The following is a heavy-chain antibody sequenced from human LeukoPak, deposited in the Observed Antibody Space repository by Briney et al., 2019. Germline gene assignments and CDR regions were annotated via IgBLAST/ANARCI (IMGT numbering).Heavy chain of an antibody. CDR1: GFTFSSYA. V-gene: IGHV3-23*01. D-gene: IGHD3-3*01. CDR3: EERSVGYDFWSGYYVY. Sequence: PGGSLRLSCAASGFTFSSYAMSWVRQAPGKGLEWVSAISGSGGSTYYADSVKGRFAISRDNSKNTLYLQMNSLRAEDTAVYYCEERSVGYDFWSGYYVYWGQGTLVTVSS. J-gene: IGHJ4*02. CDR2: ISGSGGST.